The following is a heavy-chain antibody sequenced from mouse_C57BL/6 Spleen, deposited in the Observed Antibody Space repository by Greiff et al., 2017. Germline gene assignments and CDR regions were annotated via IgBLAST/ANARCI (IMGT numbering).Heavy chain of an antibody. Sequence: QVQLQQSGAELMKPGASVKLSCKATGYTFTGYWIEWVKQRPGHGLEWIGEILPGSGSTNYNEKFKGKATFTADTSSNTAYMRHSSLTTEDSAIYYGARRLTKGYWYFDVWGTGTTVTVSS. J-gene: IGHJ1*03. CDR1: GYTFTGYW. D-gene: IGHD2-12*01. CDR3: ARRLTKGYWYFDV. V-gene: IGHV1-9*01. CDR2: ILPGSGST.